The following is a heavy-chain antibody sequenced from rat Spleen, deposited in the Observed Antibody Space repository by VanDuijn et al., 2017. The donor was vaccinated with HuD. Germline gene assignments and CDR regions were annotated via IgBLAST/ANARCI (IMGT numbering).Heavy chain of an antibody. J-gene: IGHJ2*01. CDR1: GFTFSDYY. CDR3: TRSFDGSFYYYFDY. D-gene: IGHD1-12*02. CDR2: ITNTGGSI. Sequence: EVQLVESGGGLVQPGRSLKLSCAASGFTFSDYYMAWIRQAPGKGLEWVASITNTGGSIYYPDSVKGRFTISRDTAQNILYLQMNSPRSEDTATYYCTRSFDGSFYYYFDYWGQGVMVTVSS. V-gene: IGHV5-31*01.